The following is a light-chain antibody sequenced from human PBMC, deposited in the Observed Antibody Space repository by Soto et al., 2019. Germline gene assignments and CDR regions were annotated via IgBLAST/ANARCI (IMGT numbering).Light chain of an antibody. V-gene: IGKV1-5*01. CDR3: QQYNSYSGT. J-gene: IGKJ5*01. CDR2: GAS. Sequence: DIPMTQSPSTLSASVGDRVTITCRASQNIASWLAWYQQTPGKAPKLLIYGASTLESGVPSRFSGSGSGTQFTLTIRSLQPGDFSTYYCQQYNSYSGTFGQGTRLEIK. CDR1: QNIASW.